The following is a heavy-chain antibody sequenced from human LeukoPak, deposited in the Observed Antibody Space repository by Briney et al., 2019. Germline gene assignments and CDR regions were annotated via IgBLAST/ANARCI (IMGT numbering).Heavy chain of an antibody. Sequence: SETLSLTCTVSGGSVSSGSYYWSWIRQPPGKGLEWIGYIYYSGSTNYNPSLKSRVTISVDTSKNQFSLKLSSVTAADTAVYYCARDPPDNWNYEWYFDLWGRGTLVTVSS. J-gene: IGHJ2*01. D-gene: IGHD1-7*01. CDR1: GGSVSSGSYY. V-gene: IGHV4-61*01. CDR2: IYYSGST. CDR3: ARDPPDNWNYEWYFDL.